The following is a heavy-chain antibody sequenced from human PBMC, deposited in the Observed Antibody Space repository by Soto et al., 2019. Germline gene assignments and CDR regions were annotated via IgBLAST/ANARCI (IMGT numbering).Heavy chain of an antibody. Sequence: PGGSLRLSCSASGFTFSGYWMTWVRQAPGKGLEWVANIKEDGSEKYYVDSVKGQFTISRDNPKNSLYLQMNSLRADDTAVYYCARPLYGSGSVWFDPWGQGTLVTVSS. J-gene: IGHJ5*02. D-gene: IGHD3-10*01. CDR3: ARPLYGSGSVWFDP. CDR1: GFTFSGYW. CDR2: IKEDGSEK. V-gene: IGHV3-7*03.